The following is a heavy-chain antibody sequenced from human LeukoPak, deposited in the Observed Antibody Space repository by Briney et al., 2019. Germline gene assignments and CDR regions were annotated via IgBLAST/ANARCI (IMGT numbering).Heavy chain of an antibody. CDR1: GDSISGSSYY. CDR2: IYYSGST. Sequence: PSETLSLTCTVSGDSISGSSYYWGWIRQPPGKGLEWIGSIYYSGSTNYNPSLKSRVTISVDTSKNQFSLKLSSVTAADTAVYYCARGALASKGLDYWGQGTLVTVSS. V-gene: IGHV4-39*07. J-gene: IGHJ4*02. D-gene: IGHD4-11*01. CDR3: ARGALASKGLDY.